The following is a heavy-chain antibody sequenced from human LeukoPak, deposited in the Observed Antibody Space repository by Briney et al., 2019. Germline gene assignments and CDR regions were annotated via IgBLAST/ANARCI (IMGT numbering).Heavy chain of an antibody. V-gene: IGHV3-30*04. CDR2: ISYDGSNK. J-gene: IGHJ6*02. Sequence: PGRSLRLSCAASGFTFSSYAMHWVRQAPGKGLEGVAVISYDGSNKYYADSVKGRFTISRDNSKNTLYLQMNSLRAEDTAVYYCARDMDVWGQGTTVTVSS. CDR1: GFTFSSYA. CDR3: ARDMDV.